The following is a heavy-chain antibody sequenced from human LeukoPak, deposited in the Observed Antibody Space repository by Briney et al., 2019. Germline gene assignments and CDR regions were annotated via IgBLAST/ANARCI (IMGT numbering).Heavy chain of an antibody. CDR1: GFTFSSCS. Sequence: GGSLRLSCAASGFTFSSCSMTWVRQAPGKGLEWVSCISSSSSTIYYADSVRGRFSISRDNARKSLYLQMNSLRAEDTAVYYCAREMHLWSHDAFDLWGQGTMVTVSS. CDR3: AREMHLWSHDAFDL. CDR2: ISSSSSTI. D-gene: IGHD3-10*01. V-gene: IGHV3-48*01. J-gene: IGHJ3*01.